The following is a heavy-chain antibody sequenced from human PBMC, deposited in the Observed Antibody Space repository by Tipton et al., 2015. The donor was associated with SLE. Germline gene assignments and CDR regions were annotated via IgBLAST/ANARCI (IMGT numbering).Heavy chain of an antibody. V-gene: IGHV4-31*03. CDR1: GGSINSNAYY. CDR3: ARDRDDYTGYYNFDY. D-gene: IGHD3-9*01. J-gene: IGHJ4*02. Sequence: LRLSCTVSGGSINSNAYYWSWIRQHPGKGLEWIGYIYYNGYTSYNPSLKSRVPMSLDTSENQFSLNLSSVTAAGTAVYYCARDRDDYTGYYNFDYWGQGTLVTVSS. CDR2: IYYNGYT.